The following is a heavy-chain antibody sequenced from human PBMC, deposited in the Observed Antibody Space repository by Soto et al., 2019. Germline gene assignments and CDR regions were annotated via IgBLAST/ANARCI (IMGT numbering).Heavy chain of an antibody. D-gene: IGHD1-26*01. CDR2: VYSTGGV. Sequence: QLQLHESGPGLVKPSETLSLTCNVTGDSIGRFYWSWIRQSAGKGLEWIGRVYSTGGVTYNPALKGRVTNSLDRSNNHVSLEINSVTAADTAVFLCAGDLSGAGLDIWGRGNRGSVSS. CDR3: AGDLSGAGLDI. V-gene: IGHV4-4*07. J-gene: IGHJ6*02. CDR1: GDSIGRFY.